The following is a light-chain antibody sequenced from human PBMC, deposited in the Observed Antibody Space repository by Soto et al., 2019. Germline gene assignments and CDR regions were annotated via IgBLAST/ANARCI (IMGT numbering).Light chain of an antibody. Sequence: DIQMTQSPSTLSASVGDRVTITCLARQSMSSWLAWYQQKPGTAPKLLIYKASTLHSGVPSRFSGSGSGTEFTLTISSLQTDDSATYYCQQYNDNWTFGQGTKV. CDR1: QSMSSW. V-gene: IGKV1-5*03. CDR3: QQYNDNWT. CDR2: KAS. J-gene: IGKJ1*01.